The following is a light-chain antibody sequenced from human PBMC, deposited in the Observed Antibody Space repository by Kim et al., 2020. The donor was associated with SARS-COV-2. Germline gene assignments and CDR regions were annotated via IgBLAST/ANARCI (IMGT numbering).Light chain of an antibody. J-gene: IGKJ4*01. CDR2: DAS. CDR3: QQRSNWPLT. V-gene: IGKV3-11*01. Sequence: LSPGERATLSCRASQSVSSYLAWYQQKPAQAPRLLIYDASNSATGIPARFSGSGSGTDFTLTISSLEPEDFAVYYCQQRSNWPLTFGGGTKVDIK. CDR1: QSVSSY.